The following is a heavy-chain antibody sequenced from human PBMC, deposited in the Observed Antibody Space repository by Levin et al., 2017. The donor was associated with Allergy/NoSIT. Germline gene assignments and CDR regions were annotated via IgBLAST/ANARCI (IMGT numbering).Heavy chain of an antibody. V-gene: IGHV4-39*01. CDR3: ARQGLRSTPDAFDI. Sequence: PSETLSLTCTVSGGSISSSSYYWGWIRQPPGKGLEWIGSIYYSGSTYYNPSLKSRVTISVDTSKNQFSLKLSSVTAADTAVYYCARQGLRSTPDAFDIWGQGTMVTVSS. J-gene: IGHJ3*02. CDR1: GGSISSSSYY. D-gene: IGHD4-17*01. CDR2: IYYSGST.